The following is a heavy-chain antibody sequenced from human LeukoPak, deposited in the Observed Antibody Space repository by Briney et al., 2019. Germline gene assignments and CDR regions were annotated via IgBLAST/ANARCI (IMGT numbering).Heavy chain of an antibody. CDR1: GFTFSGYS. CDR2: ISSSSSYI. V-gene: IGHV3-21*01. Sequence: PGGSLRLSCAASGFTFSGYSMNWVRQAPGKGLEWVSSISSSSSYIYYADSVKGRFTISRDNAKNRLYLQMNSLRAEDTAVYYCTRIYYDSGDYYPFDYWGQGTLVTVSS. J-gene: IGHJ4*02. CDR3: TRIYYDSGDYYPFDY. D-gene: IGHD3-22*01.